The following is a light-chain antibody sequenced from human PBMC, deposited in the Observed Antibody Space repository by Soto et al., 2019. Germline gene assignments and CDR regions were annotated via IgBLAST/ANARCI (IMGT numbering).Light chain of an antibody. CDR3: QQYNSAPGT. CDR2: GVS. CDR1: QSIANS. J-gene: IGKJ1*01. Sequence: DIRMTQSPSSLSASVGDRVTITCRASQSIANSLAWHQQKPGKVPKLLLYGVSTLQSGVPSRFSGSGSGTDFTLTISSLQPEDVATYYCQQYNSAPGTVGQGTKVEIK. V-gene: IGKV1-27*01.